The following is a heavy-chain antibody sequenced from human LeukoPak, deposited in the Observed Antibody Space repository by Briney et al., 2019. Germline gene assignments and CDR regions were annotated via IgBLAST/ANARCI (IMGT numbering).Heavy chain of an antibody. V-gene: IGHV1-69*13. CDR1: GGTFSSYA. CDR3: ARGRVVPVPDY. D-gene: IGHD2-2*01. CDR2: IIPIFGTA. Sequence: SVKVSCKASGGTFSSYAISWVRQAPGQGLEWMGGIIPIFGTANYAQKFQGRVTITADESTSTAYMGLSSLRSEDTVVYYCARGRVVPVPDYWGQGTLVTVSS. J-gene: IGHJ4*02.